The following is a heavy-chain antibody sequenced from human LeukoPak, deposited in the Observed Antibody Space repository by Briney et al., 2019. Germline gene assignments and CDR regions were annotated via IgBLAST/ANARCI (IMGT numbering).Heavy chain of an antibody. CDR1: GGPFSDYY. J-gene: IGHJ4*02. CDR3: VRGSVIIPD. D-gene: IGHD4-23*01. V-gene: IGHV4-34*01. CDR2: IKDTGRT. Sequence: SKTLSLTCAVSGGPFSDYYWSWVRRPPGKGLEWIGEIKDTGRTNYNPSLKSRVTISADTSKNEFSLKLTSVTVADTAVYYCVRGSVIIPDWGQGTLVTVSS.